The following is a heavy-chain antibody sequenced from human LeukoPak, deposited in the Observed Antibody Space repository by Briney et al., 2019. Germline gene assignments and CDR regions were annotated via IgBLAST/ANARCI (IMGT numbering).Heavy chain of an antibody. V-gene: IGHV4-4*07. J-gene: IGHJ2*01. Sequence: SETLSLTCSVSGGSISSYSWNWIRQPAGKGLEWIGRFYASGTTNYNPSLKSRVTMSIDTSKNQVSLKMRSVTAADTAVYYCARTVVTLDWYFDLWGRGTLVSVSS. CDR2: FYASGTT. CDR1: GGSISSYS. D-gene: IGHD4-23*01. CDR3: ARTVVTLDWYFDL.